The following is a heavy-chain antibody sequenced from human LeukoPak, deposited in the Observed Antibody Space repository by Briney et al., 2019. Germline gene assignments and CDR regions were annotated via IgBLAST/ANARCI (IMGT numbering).Heavy chain of an antibody. CDR2: ISSSSSTI. CDR3: ARVATVTTWDY. J-gene: IGHJ4*02. V-gene: IGHV3-48*01. CDR1: GFTFSSYS. D-gene: IGHD4-17*01. Sequence: GGSLRLSCAASGFTFSSYSMNWVRQAPGKGLEWVSYISSSSSTIYYADSVKGRFTISGDNAKNSLYLQMNSLRAEDTAVNYCARVATVTTWDYWGQGTLVTVSS.